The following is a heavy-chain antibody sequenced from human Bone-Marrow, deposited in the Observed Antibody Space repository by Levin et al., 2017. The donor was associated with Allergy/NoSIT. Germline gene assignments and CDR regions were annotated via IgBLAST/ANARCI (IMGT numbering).Heavy chain of an antibody. CDR3: ARSDRVLMTASLPFDP. Sequence: GESLKISCKASGYTFINNYIQWVRQAPGQGLEWMGRINPNNGGTTYSQKFQGRVTMTRDTSTSTVHMELSGLKSDDTAVYYCARSDRVLMTASLPFDPWGQGTLVTVSS. CDR2: INPNNGGT. V-gene: IGHV1-2*06. J-gene: IGHJ5*02. D-gene: IGHD2-15*01. CDR1: GYTFINNY.